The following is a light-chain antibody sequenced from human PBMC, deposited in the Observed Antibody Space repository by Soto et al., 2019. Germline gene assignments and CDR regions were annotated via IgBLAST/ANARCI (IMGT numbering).Light chain of an antibody. Sequence: EIVMTQYPATLSVSPGERATLSCRASQSVSSNLAWYQQKPGQAPRLLIYGASTRATGIPARFSGSGSGTEFTLTISSLQSEDFAVYYCQQYNNWYTFAQGTKLEIK. CDR3: QQYNNWYT. CDR1: QSVSSN. CDR2: GAS. V-gene: IGKV3-15*01. J-gene: IGKJ2*01.